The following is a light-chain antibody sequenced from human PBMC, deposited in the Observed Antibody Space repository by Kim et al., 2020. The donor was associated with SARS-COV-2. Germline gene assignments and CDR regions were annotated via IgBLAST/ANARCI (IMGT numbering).Light chain of an antibody. Sequence: DIQMTQSPSSLSASVGDRVTITCQASEDISNNINWYQQKPGKAPELLIFDASNLKTGVPARFTGSGSGTDFTLTISSLQPEDIAKYYCQQYDDLPYTFGQGTKLEI. V-gene: IGKV1-33*01. CDR3: QQYDDLPYT. J-gene: IGKJ2*01. CDR2: DAS. CDR1: EDISNN.